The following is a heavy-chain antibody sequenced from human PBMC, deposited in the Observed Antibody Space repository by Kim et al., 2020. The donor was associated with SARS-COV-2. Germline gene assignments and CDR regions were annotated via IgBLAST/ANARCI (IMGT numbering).Heavy chain of an antibody. CDR1: GFTFRTSW. Sequence: GGSLRLFCAASGFTFRTSWMTWVRQAPGKGLEWLAQINGDGSAKYYLDSVRGRFTISRDNAKNSLYLQMNSLRVEDTAVYSCARDPHWGAYDIWGQGTMV. CDR3: ARDPHWGAYDI. CDR2: INGDGSAK. V-gene: IGHV3-7*01. J-gene: IGHJ3*02. D-gene: IGHD3-16*01.